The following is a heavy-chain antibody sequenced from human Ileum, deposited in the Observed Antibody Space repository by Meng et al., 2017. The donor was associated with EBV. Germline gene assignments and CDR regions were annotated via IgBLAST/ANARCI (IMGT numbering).Heavy chain of an antibody. Sequence: QVQLVQSGAEVKKPXSSVKVSCXASGGTFSSYAISWVRQAPGQGLEWMGGIIPILGIANYAQKFQGRVTITADKSTSTAYMELSSLRSEDTAVYYCAREIVVVPAALNWFDPWGQGTLVTVSS. CDR3: AREIVVVPAALNWFDP. D-gene: IGHD2-2*01. CDR2: IIPILGIA. CDR1: GGTFSSYA. V-gene: IGHV1-69*10. J-gene: IGHJ5*02.